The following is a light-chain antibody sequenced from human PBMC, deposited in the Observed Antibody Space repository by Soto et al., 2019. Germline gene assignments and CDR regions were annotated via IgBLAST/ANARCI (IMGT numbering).Light chain of an antibody. J-gene: IGKJ4*01. V-gene: IGKV4-1*01. CDR3: QQYYSTPLT. CDR2: WAS. CDR1: QSIFYSSTNKNY. Sequence: DIVMTQSPDSLAVSLGERATINCKSSQSIFYSSTNKNYLAWYQQKPGQPPELLIYWASTRESGVPDRFSGSGSATDFTLTISSLQAEDVAVYYCQQYYSTPLTCGGGTKVEIK.